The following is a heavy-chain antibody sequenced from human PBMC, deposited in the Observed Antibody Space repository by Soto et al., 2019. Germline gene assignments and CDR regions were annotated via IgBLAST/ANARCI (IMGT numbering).Heavy chain of an antibody. CDR3: AKGRFDVVTISPFDH. CDR1: GFTFSSFG. D-gene: IGHD3-3*02. J-gene: IGHJ4*01. Sequence: GGSLRLSCAASGFTFSSFGMHWVRQAPGKGREWVAVISYDGTEEKYADSVKGRATVSRDNSKNTVYLQMNRLRGDDSAIYYCAKGRFDVVTISPFDHWGQGTLVTVSS. V-gene: IGHV3-30*18. CDR2: ISYDGTEE.